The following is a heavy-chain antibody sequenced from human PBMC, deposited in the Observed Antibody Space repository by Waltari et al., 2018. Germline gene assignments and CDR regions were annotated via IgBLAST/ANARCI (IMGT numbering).Heavy chain of an antibody. CDR1: GTSISTFY. V-gene: IGHV4-59*01. CDR2: ISDSGST. J-gene: IGHJ4*02. CDR3: ARTSGAAAGKFDY. Sequence: QVQLQESGPGLVNPSETLSLTCTVSGTSISTFYWIWIRQPPGKGLEWIGYISDSGSTSYNPSLKSRVTISGDTSKNHFSLKLSSVTAADTAVYYCARTSGAAAGKFDYWGQGTLVTVSS. D-gene: IGHD6-13*01.